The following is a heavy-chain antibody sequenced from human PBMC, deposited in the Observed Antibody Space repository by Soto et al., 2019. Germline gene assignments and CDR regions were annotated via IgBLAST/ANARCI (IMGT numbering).Heavy chain of an antibody. J-gene: IGHJ5*02. D-gene: IGHD2-15*01. CDR3: ARGIATGQLDP. CDR2: INPDNGNT. Sequence: ASVKASCKASRYTFTRYTINWVRQAPGQRLEWMGWINPDNGNTKSSQKFQDRVIITRDTSASTAYMDLSSLRSEDTAVYYCARGIATGQLDPWGQGTLVTVSS. CDR1: RYTFTRYT. V-gene: IGHV1-3*01.